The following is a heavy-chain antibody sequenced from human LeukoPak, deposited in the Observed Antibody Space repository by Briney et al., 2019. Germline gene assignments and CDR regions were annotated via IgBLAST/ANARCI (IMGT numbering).Heavy chain of an antibody. J-gene: IGHJ5*02. CDR1: GGSISSGDYY. CDR2: IYYSGST. Sequence: SETLSLTCTVSGGSISSGDYYWSWIRQPPGKGLEWIGYIYYSGSTYYNPSLKSRVTISVDTSKNQFSLKLSSVTAADTAVYYCAREHIVVVPAAMNWFDPWGQGTLVTVSS. V-gene: IGHV4-30-4*01. CDR3: AREHIVVVPAAMNWFDP. D-gene: IGHD2-2*01.